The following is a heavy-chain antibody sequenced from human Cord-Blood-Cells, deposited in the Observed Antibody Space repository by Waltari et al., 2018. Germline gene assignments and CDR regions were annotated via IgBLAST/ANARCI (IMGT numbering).Heavy chain of an antibody. D-gene: IGHD1-7*01. J-gene: IGHJ5*02. V-gene: IGHV4-61*09. Sequence: QVQLQESGPGLVKPSQTLSLTCTVSGGSISSGSYYWSWIRQPAGKGLEWIGYIYTSGSTNYNPSLKSRVTRSVDTSKNQFSLKLSSVTAADTAVYYCAREVELGFDPWGQGTLVTVSS. CDR1: GGSISSGSYY. CDR2: IYTSGST. CDR3: AREVELGFDP.